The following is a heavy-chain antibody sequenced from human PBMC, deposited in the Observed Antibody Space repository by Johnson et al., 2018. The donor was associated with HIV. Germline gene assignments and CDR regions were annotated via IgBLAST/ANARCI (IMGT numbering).Heavy chain of an antibody. Sequence: QVQLVESGGGVVQPGRSLRLSCAASRFTFSNYDIHWVRQAPGKGLEWVAVISYDGSNKYYADSVKGRFTISRDNSKNTLYLQLNSLRAEDTAVYYCASGPKGQDALDIWGQGTMVTVSS. CDR2: ISYDGSNK. CDR3: ASGPKGQDALDI. V-gene: IGHV3-30-3*01. J-gene: IGHJ3*02. CDR1: RFTFSNYD.